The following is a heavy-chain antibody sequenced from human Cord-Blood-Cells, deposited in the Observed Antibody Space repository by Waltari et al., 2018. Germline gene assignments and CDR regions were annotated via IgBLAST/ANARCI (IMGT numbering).Heavy chain of an antibody. V-gene: IGHV4-39*01. CDR2: IYYSGST. Sequence: QLQLQESGPGLVKPSEALSLTCTVPVGSISSSSYYWGWLRQPPGKGLEWIGSIYYSGSTYYNPSLKSRVTISVDTSNNQFSLKLSSVTAADTAVYYCARSVGRDVVVVAAFDYWGQGTLVTVSS. CDR3: ARSVGRDVVVVAAFDY. CDR1: VGSISSSSYY. D-gene: IGHD2-15*01. J-gene: IGHJ4*02.